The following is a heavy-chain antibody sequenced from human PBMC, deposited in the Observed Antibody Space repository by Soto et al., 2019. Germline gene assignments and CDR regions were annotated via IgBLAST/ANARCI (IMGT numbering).Heavy chain of an antibody. CDR1: GFIFSNHF. CDR3: AKEPDTFDV. J-gene: IGHJ3*01. Sequence: QVQLVESGGGVVQPGNSLRLSCAASGFIFSNHFMHWVRQAPGKGLEWLARIWYDVNTEFYAESLKGRLTISRDTSKNTLYLEMSSLRAEDTAMYDCAKEPDTFDVWGQRTIVIVA. CDR2: IWYDVNTE. V-gene: IGHV3-33*06.